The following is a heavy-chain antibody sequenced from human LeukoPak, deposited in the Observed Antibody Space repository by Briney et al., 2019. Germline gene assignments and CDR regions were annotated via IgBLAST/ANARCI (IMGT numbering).Heavy chain of an antibody. J-gene: IGHJ5*02. CDR2: IIPIFGTA. D-gene: IGHD2-2*01. CDR1: GGTFSSYA. V-gene: IGHV1-69*13. CDR3: ATGTGYCSSTSCQNWFDP. Sequence: SVKVSCKASGGTFSSYAISWVRQAPGQGLEWMGGIIPIFGTANYAQKFQGRVTITADESTSTAYMELSSLRSEDTAVYYCATGTGYCSSTSCQNWFDPWGQGTLVTVSS.